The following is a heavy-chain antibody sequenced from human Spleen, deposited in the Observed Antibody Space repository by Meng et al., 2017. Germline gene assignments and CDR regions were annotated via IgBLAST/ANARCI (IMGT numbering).Heavy chain of an antibody. CDR2: IYHRGST. D-gene: IGHD5-18*01. V-gene: IGHV4-4*02. Sequence: QVELQGAGPGLVKPSGTLALTCAVSGGPISSSNWGRWVRQPPGKGLEWIGEIYHRGSTNYNPSLKSRVTISVDNSKNQFSLKLSSVTAADTAVYYCARKDTAMVMWDYWGQGTLVTVSS. CDR1: GGPISSSNW. CDR3: ARKDTAMVMWDY. J-gene: IGHJ4*02.